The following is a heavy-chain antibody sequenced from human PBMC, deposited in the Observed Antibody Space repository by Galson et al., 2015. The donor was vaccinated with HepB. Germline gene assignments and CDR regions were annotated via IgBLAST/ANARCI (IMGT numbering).Heavy chain of an antibody. D-gene: IGHD2-21*02. J-gene: IGHJ1*01. Sequence: QSGAEVKKPGESLKISCKGSGYSFTSYWIGWVRQMPGKGLEWMGIIYPGDSDTRYSPSFQGQVTISADKSISTAYLQWCSLKASDTAMYYCASAYCGGDCYPEYFQHWGQGTLVTVSS. CDR1: GYSFTSYW. V-gene: IGHV5-51*01. CDR3: ASAYCGGDCYPEYFQH. CDR2: IYPGDSDT.